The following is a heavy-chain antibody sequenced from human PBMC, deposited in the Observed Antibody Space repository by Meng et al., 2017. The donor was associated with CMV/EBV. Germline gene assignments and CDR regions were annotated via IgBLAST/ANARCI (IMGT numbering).Heavy chain of an antibody. CDR1: GGSFSGYY. CDR2: INHSGSN. Sequence: HVQRAHGGGGLLRPSETRSLTFAVYGGSFSGYYWRWIRQPPGKGLEWIGEINHSGSNNYNPSLKSRVTISVDTSKNQFSLKLSSVTAADTAVYYCARESMVRGEDWGQGTLVTVSS. J-gene: IGHJ4*02. CDR3: ARESMVRGED. D-gene: IGHD3-10*01. V-gene: IGHV4-34*02.